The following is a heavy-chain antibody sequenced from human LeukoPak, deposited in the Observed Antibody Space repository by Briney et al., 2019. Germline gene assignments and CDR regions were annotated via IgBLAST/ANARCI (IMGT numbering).Heavy chain of an antibody. J-gene: IGHJ3*01. CDR1: GGSIRSLY. V-gene: IGHV4-59*11. CDR2: IDYSGSA. D-gene: IGHD3-16*01. CDR3: ARDQAGAGGAFDV. Sequence: SETLSLTCTVSGGSIRSLYWSWIRQPPGKGLEWIGFIDYSGSANYSPSLKTRITMSIDTSKNQFSLKLSSVTAADTAVYYCARDQAGAGGAFDVWGQGTMVTVSS.